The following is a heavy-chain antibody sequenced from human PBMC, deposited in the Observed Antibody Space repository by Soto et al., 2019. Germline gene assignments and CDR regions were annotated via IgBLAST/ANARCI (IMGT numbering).Heavy chain of an antibody. CDR3: ARLSPNYFDGTVYRNNWFEL. CDR1: GYSFSTFW. CDR2: IYPGDSDT. D-gene: IGHD3-22*01. Sequence: PGESLKISCKASGYSFSTFWIAWLRQRPGKGLECMGIIYPGDSDTRYSPSFQGQVTISAAKSITTAYLQWSSLKASDTAIYYCARLSPNYFDGTVYRNNWFELWGQGTLVTVSS. J-gene: IGHJ5*02. V-gene: IGHV5-51*01.